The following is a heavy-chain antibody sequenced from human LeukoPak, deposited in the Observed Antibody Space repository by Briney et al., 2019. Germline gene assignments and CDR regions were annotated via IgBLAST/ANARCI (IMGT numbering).Heavy chain of an antibody. D-gene: IGHD3-22*01. CDR2: IRNKANSYAT. J-gene: IGHJ4*02. CDR3: TSTSSGYYSFTPN. Sequence: GGSLRLSCAASGFTFSNAWMSWVRQAPGKGLEWVGRIRNKANSYATAYAASVKGRFTISRDDSKNTAYLQMNSLKTEDTAVYYCTSTSSGYYSFTPNWGQGTLVTVSS. V-gene: IGHV3-73*01. CDR1: GFTFSNAW.